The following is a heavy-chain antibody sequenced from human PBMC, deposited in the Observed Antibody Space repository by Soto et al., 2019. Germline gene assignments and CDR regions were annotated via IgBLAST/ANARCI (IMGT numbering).Heavy chain of an antibody. CDR1: GFTFSSYG. V-gene: IGHV3-30*18. Sequence: QVQLVESGGGVVQPGRSLRLSCAASGFTFSSYGMHWVRQAPGKGLEWVAVISYDGSNKYHADSVKGRFTISRDNSKNTLYLQMNSLRAEDTAAYYCAKVGQQLELDYWGQGTLVTVSS. CDR3: AKVGQQLELDY. CDR2: ISYDGSNK. J-gene: IGHJ4*02. D-gene: IGHD6-13*01.